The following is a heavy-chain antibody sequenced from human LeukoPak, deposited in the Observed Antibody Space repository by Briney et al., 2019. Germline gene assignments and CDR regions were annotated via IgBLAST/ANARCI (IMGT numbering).Heavy chain of an antibody. CDR2: IYPGDSDT. CDR3: ARPYHYDILTGYYSYYFDY. V-gene: IGHV5-51*01. Sequence: GESLKISCKGSGYSFTSYWIGWVRQMPGKGLEWMGIIYPGDSDTRYSPSFQGQVTISADKSISTAYPQWSSLKASDTAMYYCARPYHYDILTGYYSYYFDYWGQGTLVTVSS. D-gene: IGHD3-9*01. J-gene: IGHJ4*02. CDR1: GYSFTSYW.